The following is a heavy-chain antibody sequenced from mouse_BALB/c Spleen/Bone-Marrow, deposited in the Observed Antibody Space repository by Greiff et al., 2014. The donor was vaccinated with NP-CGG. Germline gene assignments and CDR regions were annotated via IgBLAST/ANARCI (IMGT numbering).Heavy chain of an antibody. CDR2: IDPAKGNT. Sequence: VHVKQSGAELVKPGASVKLSCTASGFNIKDSYLHWVKQRPEQGLDWIGRIDPAKGNTNYDPNFQGKATITADTSSNTAYLQLSSLTSEDTDVYFCARNCPFAYWGQGTLVTVSA. V-gene: IGHV14-3*02. CDR3: ARNCPFAY. CDR1: GFNIKDSY. D-gene: IGHD4-1*01. J-gene: IGHJ3*01.